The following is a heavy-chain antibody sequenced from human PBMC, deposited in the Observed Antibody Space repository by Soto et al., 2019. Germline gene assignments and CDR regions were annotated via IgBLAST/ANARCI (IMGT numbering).Heavy chain of an antibody. V-gene: IGHV4-59*01. CDR2: MYDSGST. CDR3: ARERNVIPAAHYYYMDV. CDR1: GGSISSYY. Sequence: PSETLSLTCTVSGGSISSYYWSWIRQPPGKGLEWIGYMYDSGSTNYNPSLKSRVTISVDTSKNQFSLKLSSVTAADTAVYYCARERNVIPAAHYYYMDVWGKGTTVTVSS. D-gene: IGHD2-2*01. J-gene: IGHJ6*03.